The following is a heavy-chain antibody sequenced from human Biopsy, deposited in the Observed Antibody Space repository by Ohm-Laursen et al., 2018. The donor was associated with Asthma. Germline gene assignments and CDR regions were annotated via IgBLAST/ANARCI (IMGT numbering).Heavy chain of an antibody. CDR3: ARHDHRWDTYADL. D-gene: IGHD5-18*01. J-gene: IGHJ5*02. Sequence: GTLSLTCIVSGASITSSAYYWGWIRQPPGKGLGWIGSMYYVKTTYYSPSYKSRVTISVDTSKNRFSLILSAVPAADTAVYYCARHDHRWDTYADLWGQGTLVTVSS. CDR2: MYYVKTT. CDR1: GASITSSAYY. V-gene: IGHV4-39*01.